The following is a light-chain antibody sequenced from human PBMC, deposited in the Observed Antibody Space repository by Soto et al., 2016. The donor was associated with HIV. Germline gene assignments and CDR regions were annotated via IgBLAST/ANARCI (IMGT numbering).Light chain of an antibody. Sequence: DIVMTQTPLSLSVTPGQPASISCRSSQSLVHSDGMTYLYWYLQKPGQPPQLLIFEASKRFSGVPDRFTLTISRVEPEDVGVYYCMQSIYLPLTFGGGTKVDIK. CDR3: MQSIYLPLT. CDR2: EAS. J-gene: IGKJ4*01. CDR1: QSLVHSDGMTY. V-gene: IGKV2D-29*01.